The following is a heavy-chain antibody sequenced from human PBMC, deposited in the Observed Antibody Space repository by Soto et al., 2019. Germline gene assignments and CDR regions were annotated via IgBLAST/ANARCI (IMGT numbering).Heavy chain of an antibody. J-gene: IGHJ4*02. Sequence: PSETLCLTCTVSGHSMSNTDYFWSWIRKTPWSDKQRIGSLFYTGHTYYNPSLLSRVTISAVTSKNQFFLRLSSVTAADTGVYFCARTLGPQVTGYGDSDNRWTIDQRGQGTPVTVAS. CDR2: LFYTGHT. CDR3: ARTLGPQVTGYGDSDNRWTIDQ. V-gene: IGHV4-39*01. CDR1: GHSMSNTDYF. D-gene: IGHD5-18*01.